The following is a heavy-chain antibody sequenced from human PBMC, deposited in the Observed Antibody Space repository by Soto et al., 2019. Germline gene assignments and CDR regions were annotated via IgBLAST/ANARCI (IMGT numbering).Heavy chain of an antibody. Sequence: QVQLVQSGAEVKKPGSSVKVSCKASGGTFSSYAISWVRQAPGQGLEWMGGIIPIFDTANYAQNFQGRVTINEEEYTSTAYMELSSLRSEDTAVYYCARHDCISSSCYYYYYYGMDVWGQGTTVTVSS. CDR1: GGTFSSYA. CDR3: ARHDCISSSCYYYYYYGMDV. D-gene: IGHD2-2*01. CDR2: IIPIFDTA. V-gene: IGHV1-69*12. J-gene: IGHJ6*02.